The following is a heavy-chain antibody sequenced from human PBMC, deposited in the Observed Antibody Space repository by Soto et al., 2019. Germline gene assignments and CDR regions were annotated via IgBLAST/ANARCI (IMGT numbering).Heavy chain of an antibody. Sequence: SVKVSCKASGYTFTGYHMHWVRQAPGQGLEWMGWINPNTGGTNYAQKFQGRVTMTRDTSISTAYMDLSRLRSDDAAVYYCAREHTSMSRYYYYYYGLDVWGQGTTVTVS. D-gene: IGHD5-18*01. J-gene: IGHJ6*02. CDR1: GYTFTGYH. CDR2: INPNTGGT. V-gene: IGHV1-2*02. CDR3: AREHTSMSRYYYYYYGLDV.